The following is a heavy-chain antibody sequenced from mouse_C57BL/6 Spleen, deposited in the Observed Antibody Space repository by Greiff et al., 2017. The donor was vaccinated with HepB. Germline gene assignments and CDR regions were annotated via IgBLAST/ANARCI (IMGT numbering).Heavy chain of an antibody. J-gene: IGHJ3*01. Sequence: VQLQQSGAELVMPGASVKLSCKASGYTFTSYWMHWVKQRPGHGLEWIGEIDPSDSYTNYNQKFKGKSTLTVDKSSSTAYMQLSSLTSEDSAVYYCAEGFAWFAYWGQGTLVTVSA. CDR3: AEGFAWFAY. CDR1: GYTFTSYW. CDR2: IDPSDSYT. V-gene: IGHV1-69*01.